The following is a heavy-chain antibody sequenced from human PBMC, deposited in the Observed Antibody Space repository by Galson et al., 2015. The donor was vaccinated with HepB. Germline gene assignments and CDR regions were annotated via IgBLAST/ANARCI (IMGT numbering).Heavy chain of an antibody. CDR1: GFTFSSYG. CDR2: ISYDGSNK. V-gene: IGHV3-30*03. CDR3: ARDKRGYYWAANAFDI. Sequence: SLRLSCAASGFTFSSYGMHWVRQAPGKGLEWVAVISYDGSNKYYADSVKGRFTISRDNAKNSLYLQMNSLRAEDTAVYYCARDKRGYYWAANAFDIWGQGTMVTVSS. J-gene: IGHJ3*02. D-gene: IGHD3-22*01.